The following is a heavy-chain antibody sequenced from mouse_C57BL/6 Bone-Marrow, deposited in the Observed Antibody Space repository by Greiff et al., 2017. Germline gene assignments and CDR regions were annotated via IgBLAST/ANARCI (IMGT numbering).Heavy chain of an antibody. Sequence: EVQLQQSGPELVKPGASVKISCKASGYTFTDYYMNWVKQSHGKSLEWIGDINPNNGGTSYNQKFKGKATLTVDKSSSTAYMGLRRLTSEDSAIENCARRRNLRYLDYWGQGTTRTVSS. V-gene: IGHV1-26*01. D-gene: IGHD5-1*01. CDR1: GYTFTDYY. J-gene: IGHJ2*01. CDR3: ARRRNLRYLDY. CDR2: INPNNGGT.